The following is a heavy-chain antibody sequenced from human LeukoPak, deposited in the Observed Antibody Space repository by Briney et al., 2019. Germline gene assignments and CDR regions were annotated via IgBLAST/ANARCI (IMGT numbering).Heavy chain of an antibody. CDR2: SYISGSR. V-gene: IGHV4-4*07. D-gene: IGHD3-22*01. CDR3: ATDALNYDSSGYLYDAFDI. CDR1: GCSLNNYY. Sequence: SETLSLTCTFSGCSLNNYYWNWIRQPAGKGLDGIGRSYISGSRNYNPSLNSGVSMSLDTSKNQFSLKLKSVPAADTAVYYCATDALNYDSSGYLYDAFDIWGQGTMVTVSS. J-gene: IGHJ3*02.